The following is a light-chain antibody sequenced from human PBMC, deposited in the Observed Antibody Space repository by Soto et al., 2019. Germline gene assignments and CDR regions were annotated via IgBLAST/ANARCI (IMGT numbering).Light chain of an antibody. Sequence: QSALTQPASVSGSPGQSITISCTGTSSDVGDYKSVSWYQQHPGKAPKLMIYDVTNRPSGVSNRLSGSKSGNTASLTISGLQAEDEADYYCSSYTASSTLVFGGGTKLTVL. J-gene: IGLJ2*01. CDR2: DVT. V-gene: IGLV2-14*01. CDR3: SSYTASSTLV. CDR1: SSDVGDYKS.